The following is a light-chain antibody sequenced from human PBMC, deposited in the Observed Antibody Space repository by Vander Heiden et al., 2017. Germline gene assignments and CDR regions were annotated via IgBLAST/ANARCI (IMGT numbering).Light chain of an antibody. J-gene: IGLJ2*01. Sequence: QSILPQPPSASGPPGQRVAISCSGSSIGSYSVSWYQHLPGTAPTLLIYSDNQRPSGVPDRFSGSKSGTSASLAISGLQSEDEADYYCAAWDDSLNGQWVFGGGTKLTVL. CDR3: AAWDDSLNGQWV. V-gene: IGLV1-44*01. CDR2: SDN. CDR1: SSIGSYS.